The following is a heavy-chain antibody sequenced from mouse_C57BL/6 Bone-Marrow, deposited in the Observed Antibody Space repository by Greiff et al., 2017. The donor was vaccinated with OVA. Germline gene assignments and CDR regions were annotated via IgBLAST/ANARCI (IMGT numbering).Heavy chain of an antibody. CDR1: GYTFTSYW. CDR2: IYPGSGST. Sequence: QVQLQQSGAELVKPGASVKMSCKASGYTFTSYWITWVKQRPGQGLEWIGDIYPGSGSTNYNEKFKSKATLTVDTSSSTAYMQLSSLTSEDSAVYYCARRRGYYGSNYYAMDYWGQGTSVTVSS. D-gene: IGHD1-1*01. J-gene: IGHJ4*01. CDR3: ARRRGYYGSNYYAMDY. V-gene: IGHV1-55*01.